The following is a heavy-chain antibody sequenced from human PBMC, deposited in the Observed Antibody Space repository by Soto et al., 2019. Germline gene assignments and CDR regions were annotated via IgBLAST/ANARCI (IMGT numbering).Heavy chain of an antibody. CDR2: ISGSGGST. CDR3: AKDRQRGYSYGLFDY. J-gene: IGHJ4*02. V-gene: IGHV3-23*01. CDR1: GFTFSSYA. Sequence: GGSLRLSCAASGFTFSSYAMSWVRQAPGKGLEWVSAISGSGGSTYYADSVKGRFTISRDNSKNTLYLQMNSLRAEDTAVYYCAKDRQRGYSYGLFDYWGQGTLVTVPQ. D-gene: IGHD5-18*01.